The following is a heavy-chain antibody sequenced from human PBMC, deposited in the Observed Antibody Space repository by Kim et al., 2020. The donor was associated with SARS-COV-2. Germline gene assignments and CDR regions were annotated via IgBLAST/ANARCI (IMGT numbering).Heavy chain of an antibody. CDR1: GGSVSSGSYY. J-gene: IGHJ6*02. CDR3: ATDSSGYYYDYYYYGMDG. Sequence: SETLSLTCTVSGGSVSSGSYYWSWIRQPPGKGLEWIGYIYYSGSTNYNPSLKSRVTISVDTSKNQFSLKLSSVTAADTAVYYCATDSSGYYYDYYYYGMDGWGQGKKVNVSS. CDR2: IYYSGST. V-gene: IGHV4-61*01. D-gene: IGHD3-22*01.